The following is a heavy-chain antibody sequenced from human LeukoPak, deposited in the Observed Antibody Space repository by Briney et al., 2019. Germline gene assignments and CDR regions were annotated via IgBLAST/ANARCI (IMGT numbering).Heavy chain of an antibody. CDR3: EQDNYTEISGPFY. D-gene: IGHD3-22*01. V-gene: IGHV3-23*01. CDR2: ISGSGTIT. J-gene: IGHJ4*02. Sequence: GGSLRLSCSSPGFTFSSHAMTSVRQAPGKGLELVSGISGSGTITYYADSVNGRVTSSIHKSNNTLTLQMNLLRADDTSIYYCEQDNYTEISGPFYWGQGTPVTVSS. CDR1: GFTFSSHA.